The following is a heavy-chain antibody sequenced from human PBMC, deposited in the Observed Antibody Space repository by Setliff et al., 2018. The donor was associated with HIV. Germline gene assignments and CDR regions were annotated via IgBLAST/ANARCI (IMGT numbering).Heavy chain of an antibody. CDR2: IKQDGSEK. D-gene: IGHD1-26*01. J-gene: IGHJ4*02. V-gene: IGHV3-7*03. Sequence: GGSLRLSCEASGFTFSSYWMSWVRQAPGKGLEWVANIKQDGSEKYYVDSVKGRFTISRDNAKNSLYLQMNSLRAEDTAVYYCARVGGEDYWGQGTLVTVSS. CDR1: GFTFSSYW. CDR3: ARVGGEDY.